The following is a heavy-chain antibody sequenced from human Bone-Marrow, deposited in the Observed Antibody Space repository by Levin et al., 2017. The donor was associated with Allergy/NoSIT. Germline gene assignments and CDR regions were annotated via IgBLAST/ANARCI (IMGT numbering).Heavy chain of an antibody. CDR2: IYPHDGHI. Sequence: GESLKISWKGSGYTFHNYWIGWGRQMPGKGLEGGGSIYPHDGHIKYSRSFQGQVTFSADKSTSTAYLQWSSLKASDSAIYYCARPPTAHYPQEHFHLWGQATLLTVSS. CDR3: ARPPTAHYPQEHFHL. V-gene: IGHV5-51*01. J-gene: IGHJ1*01. D-gene: IGHD1/OR15-1a*01. CDR1: GYTFHNYW.